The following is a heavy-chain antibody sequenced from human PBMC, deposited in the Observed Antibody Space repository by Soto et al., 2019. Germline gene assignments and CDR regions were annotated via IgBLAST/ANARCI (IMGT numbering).Heavy chain of an antibody. CDR2: TKQDGSDK. Sequence: EVQLVESGGGLVQPGGSLRLSCAASGFTFSSFWMSWVHRAPGKGLEWVANTKQDGSDKNYVGSVKGRFTISRDNAKNSLYLQMNSLRVEDTAVYYCARDVSGKLGHDSWGQGTLVTVSS. CDR3: ARDVSGKLGHDS. CDR1: GFTFSSFW. V-gene: IGHV3-7*01. J-gene: IGHJ4*02. D-gene: IGHD3-10*01.